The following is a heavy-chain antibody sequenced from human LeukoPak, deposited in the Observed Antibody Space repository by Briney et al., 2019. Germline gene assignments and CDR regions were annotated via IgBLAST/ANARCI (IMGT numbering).Heavy chain of an antibody. CDR1: GYTFTDYY. Sequence: ASVKVSCKASGYTFTDYYMNWVRQAPGQGLEWMGWINPNSGGTNYAQKFQGRVTMTRDTSISTAYMELSRLRSDDTAVYYCARVGEMAKLFDYWGQGTLVTVSS. D-gene: IGHD5-24*01. V-gene: IGHV1-2*02. CDR2: INPNSGGT. CDR3: ARVGEMAKLFDY. J-gene: IGHJ4*02.